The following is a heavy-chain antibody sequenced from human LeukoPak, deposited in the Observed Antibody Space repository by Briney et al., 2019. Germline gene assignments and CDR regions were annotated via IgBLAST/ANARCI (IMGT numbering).Heavy chain of an antibody. D-gene: IGHD2-2*02. V-gene: IGHV4-61*01. CDR2: ISYRGST. CDR1: GGSVSSGSYY. Sequence: PSETLSLTCTVSGGSVSSGSYYWSWIRQPPGKGLEWIGYISYRGSTNYNPSLKSRVAISVDTSKNQFSLKLSSVTAADTAVYYCASLYCSRTSCYMHYWGQGTLVTVSS. J-gene: IGHJ4*02. CDR3: ASLYCSRTSCYMHY.